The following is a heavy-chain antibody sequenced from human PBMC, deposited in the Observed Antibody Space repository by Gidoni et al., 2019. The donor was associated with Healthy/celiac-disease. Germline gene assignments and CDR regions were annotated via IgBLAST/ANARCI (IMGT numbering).Heavy chain of an antibody. CDR3: ARDRGSSSWYPPNFDY. CDR1: GGSFSGYY. Sequence: QVQLQQWGAGLLKPSETLSLTCAVYGGSFSGYYWSWIRQPPGKGLEWIGEINHSGSTNYNPSLKSRVTISVDTSKNQFSLKLSSVTAADTAVYYCARDRGSSSWYPPNFDYWGQGTLVTVSS. V-gene: IGHV4-34*01. D-gene: IGHD6-13*01. CDR2: INHSGST. J-gene: IGHJ4*02.